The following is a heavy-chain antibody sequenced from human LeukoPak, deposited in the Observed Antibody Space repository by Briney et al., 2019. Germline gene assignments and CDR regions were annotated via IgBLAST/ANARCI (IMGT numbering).Heavy chain of an antibody. CDR3: ARVGVGAYLDAFDF. V-gene: IGHV1-18*01. D-gene: IGHD1-26*01. CDR2: ISAYNGNT. CDR1: GYTFTSYG. J-gene: IGHJ3*01. Sequence: ASVKVSCKASGYTFTSYGISWVRQAPGQGLEWMGWISAYNGNTNYAQNLQGRFTMTTDTSTTTAYMELRSLRSDDTAVYYCARVGVGAYLDAFDFWGKGTMVTVSS.